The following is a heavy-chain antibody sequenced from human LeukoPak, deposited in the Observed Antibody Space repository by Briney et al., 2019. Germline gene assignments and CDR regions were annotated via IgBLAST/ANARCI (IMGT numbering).Heavy chain of an antibody. CDR3: ARDSYGGNWSLGY. J-gene: IGHJ4*02. Sequence: ASVKVSCTASGFTFTGYYIHWVRQAPGQGLEWMGWVNPNSGGTNYAQMFQGRVIMTRDTSINTAYMELNGLRSDDTAVYYCARDSYGGNWSLGYWGQGTLVTVSS. D-gene: IGHD4-23*01. CDR1: GFTFTGYY. V-gene: IGHV1-2*02. CDR2: VNPNSGGT.